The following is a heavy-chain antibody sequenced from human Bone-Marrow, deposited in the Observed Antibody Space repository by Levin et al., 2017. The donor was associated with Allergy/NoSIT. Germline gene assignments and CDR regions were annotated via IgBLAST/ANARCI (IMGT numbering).Heavy chain of an antibody. V-gene: IGHV3-74*01. J-gene: IGHJ4*02. CDR2: INGDGSTT. CDR3: ARVSSAYDFWSGYYSPFDH. D-gene: IGHD3-3*01. CDR1: GFTFSAYW. Sequence: ASVKVSCAASGFTFSAYWMHWVRQLPGKGLVWVSHINGDGSTTTYADSVKGRFTISRDNAKNTLYLQMNSLRAEDTAVYYCARVSSAYDFWSGYYSPFDHWGQGNLVTVSS.